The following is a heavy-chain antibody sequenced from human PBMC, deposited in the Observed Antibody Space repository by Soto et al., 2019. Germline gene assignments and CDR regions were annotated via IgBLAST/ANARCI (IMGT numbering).Heavy chain of an antibody. CDR2: IYYSGST. CDR1: GGSISSGGYY. J-gene: IGHJ4*02. Sequence: QVQLQESGPGLVKPSQTLSLTCTVSGGSISSGGYYWSWIRQHPGKGLEWIGYIYYSGSTYYNQSLQSRVTISVDTSKNQFSLKLSPVTAADTAVYYCARGGTTVLYFDYWGQGTLVTVSS. CDR3: ARGGTTVLYFDY. V-gene: IGHV4-31*03. D-gene: IGHD4-17*01.